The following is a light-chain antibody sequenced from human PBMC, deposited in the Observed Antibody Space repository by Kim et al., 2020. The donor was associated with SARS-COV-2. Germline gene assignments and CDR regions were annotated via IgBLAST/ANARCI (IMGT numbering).Light chain of an antibody. J-gene: IGKJ1*01. CDR2: TTS. CDR3: QQSYSTSWT. CDR1: QTISSF. V-gene: IGKV1-39*01. Sequence: ASVGDTITITCRASQTISSFLNWYQQKPGKVPKLLIYTTSNLYSGVPSRFSASGSGTDFTLTISNLQPEDFATYYCQQSYSTSWTFGQGTKVDIK.